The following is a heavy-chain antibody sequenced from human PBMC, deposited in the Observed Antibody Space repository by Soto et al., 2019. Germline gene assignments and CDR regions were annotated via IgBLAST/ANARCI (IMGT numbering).Heavy chain of an antibody. V-gene: IGHV3-48*03. J-gene: IGHJ6*02. Sequence: GGSLRLSCAASGFTFSSYEMNWVRQAPGKGLEWVSYISSSGSTIFYADSVKGRFTISRDNAKNSLYLQMNSLRAEDTAVYYCARDDGLGLAPYYGMDVWGQGTTVTVSS. CDR3: ARDDGLGLAPYYGMDV. D-gene: IGHD3-10*01. CDR1: GFTFSSYE. CDR2: ISSSGSTI.